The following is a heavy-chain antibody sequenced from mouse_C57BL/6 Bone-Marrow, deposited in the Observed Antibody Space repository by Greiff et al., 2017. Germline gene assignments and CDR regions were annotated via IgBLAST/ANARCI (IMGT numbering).Heavy chain of an antibody. D-gene: IGHD2-2*01. Sequence: QVQLQQPGAELVMPGASVKLSCKASGYTFTSYWMHWVKQRPGQGLEWIGEIDPSDSYTNYNQKFKGKSTLTVDKSSSTAYMQLSSLTSEDSAVYYCARDSGYGVGAWFAYWGQGTLVTVSA. J-gene: IGHJ3*01. CDR1: GYTFTSYW. CDR2: IDPSDSYT. CDR3: ARDSGYGVGAWFAY. V-gene: IGHV1-69*01.